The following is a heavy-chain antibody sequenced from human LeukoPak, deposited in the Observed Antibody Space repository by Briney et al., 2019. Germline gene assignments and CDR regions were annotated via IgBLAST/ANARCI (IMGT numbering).Heavy chain of an antibody. CDR1: GYSFTSYW. CDR2: IYPGDSDT. CDR3: ARAYDSSGYPPYDAFDI. Sequence: GESLKISCKGSGYSFTSYWIGWVRQMPGKGLEWMGIIYPGDSDTRYSPSFQGQVTISADKSISTAYLQWSSLKASDTAMYYCARAYDSSGYPPYDAFDIWGQGTMVTVSS. J-gene: IGHJ3*02. D-gene: IGHD3-22*01. V-gene: IGHV5-51*01.